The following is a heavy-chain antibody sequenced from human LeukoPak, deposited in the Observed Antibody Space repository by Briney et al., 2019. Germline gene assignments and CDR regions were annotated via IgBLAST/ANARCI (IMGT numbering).Heavy chain of an antibody. CDR3: AMGPYYYDSSGYYY. CDR1: GFTFSHYA. Sequence: GGSLRLSCAASGFTFSHYAMSWVRQAPGKGLVWVSRINSDGSSTNYADSVKGRFTISRDNAKNTLCLQMNSLRAEDTAVYYCAMGPYYYDSSGYYYWGQGTLVTVSS. J-gene: IGHJ4*02. V-gene: IGHV3-74*01. D-gene: IGHD3-22*01. CDR2: INSDGSST.